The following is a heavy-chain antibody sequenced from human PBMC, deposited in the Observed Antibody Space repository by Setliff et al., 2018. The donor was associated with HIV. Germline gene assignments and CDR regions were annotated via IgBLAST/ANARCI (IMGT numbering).Heavy chain of an antibody. Sequence: SETLSLTCSVSGVSINRTDHYWGWIRQSPGKRLEWIGSVSQSGSTYYNPSLKSRITISVDRSKNMFSLKLISVTAADQGVYYCARVPVAGANWFDPWGLGTLVTVSS. CDR2: VSQSGST. CDR1: GVSINRTDHY. J-gene: IGHJ5*02. D-gene: IGHD2-21*01. CDR3: ARVPVAGANWFDP. V-gene: IGHV4-39*01.